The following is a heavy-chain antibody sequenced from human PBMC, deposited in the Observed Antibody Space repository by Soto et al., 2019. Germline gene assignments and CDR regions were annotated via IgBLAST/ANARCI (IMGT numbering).Heavy chain of an antibody. J-gene: IGHJ6*02. D-gene: IGHD3-10*01. CDR3: ARDSYYYGSGSSNYYYYGMDV. Sequence: QVQLQESGPGLVKPSQTLSLTCTVSGGSISSGGYYWSWIRQHPGKGLEWIGYIYYSGSTYYNPSLKSRVPISVDTSKNQFSLKLSSVTAADTAVYYCARDSYYYGSGSSNYYYYGMDVWGQGTTVTVSS. CDR2: IYYSGST. V-gene: IGHV4-31*03. CDR1: GGSISSGGYY.